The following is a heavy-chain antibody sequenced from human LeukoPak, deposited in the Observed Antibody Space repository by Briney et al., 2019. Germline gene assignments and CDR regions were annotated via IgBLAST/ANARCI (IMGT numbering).Heavy chain of an antibody. V-gene: IGHV3-73*01. D-gene: IGHD3-10*01. CDR2: IRSKANSYAT. J-gene: IGHJ6*02. Sequence: GGSLKLSCAASGFTFSGSAMHWVRQASGKGLEWVGRIRSKANSYATAYAASVKGRFTISRDDSKNTAYLQMNSLKTEDTAVYYCTRPPTLWFGEGSGMDVWGQGTTVTVSS. CDR3: TRPPTLWFGEGSGMDV. CDR1: GFTFSGSA.